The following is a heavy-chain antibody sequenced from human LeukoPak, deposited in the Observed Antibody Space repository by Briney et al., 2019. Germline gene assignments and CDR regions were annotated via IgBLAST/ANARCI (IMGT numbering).Heavy chain of an antibody. J-gene: IGHJ4*02. D-gene: IGHD6-13*01. CDR3: ARDYYSSSWDNGY. V-gene: IGHV3-48*01. CDR2: ISPSRSTI. CDR1: VFTFSTYS. Sequence: GGSLRLSCAASVFTFSTYSVNCVPHAPGKGLEWVSYISPSRSTIYYADSVKGRFTISRDNDKNSLYLQMNSLRAEDTAVYYCARDYYSSSWDNGYWGQGTLVTVSS.